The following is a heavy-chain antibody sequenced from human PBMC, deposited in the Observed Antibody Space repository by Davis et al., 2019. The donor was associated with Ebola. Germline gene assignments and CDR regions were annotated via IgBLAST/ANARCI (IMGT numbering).Heavy chain of an antibody. D-gene: IGHD2-8*02. J-gene: IGHJ4*02. CDR3: AKSFLITGSHMSEFRGVDY. Sequence: PGGSLRLSCAASGFTFSNYAMSWVRQAPGGGLEWVSGISASGADIKYADSVKGRFTISRDNSKNTLSLQMDSLRADDTAVYYCAKSFLITGSHMSEFRGVDYWGQGTVVTVSS. CDR1: GFTFSNYA. CDR2: ISASGADI. V-gene: IGHV3-23*01.